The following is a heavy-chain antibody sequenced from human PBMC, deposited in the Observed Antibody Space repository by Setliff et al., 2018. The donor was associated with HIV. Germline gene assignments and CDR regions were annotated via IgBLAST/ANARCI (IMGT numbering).Heavy chain of an antibody. Sequence: SETLSLTCAVYGGSLNGYPWTWIRQPPGKGLEWIGGINHRGSTNYNPSLKSRVTISVDTSKNQFSLKLSSVTAADTAVYYCARNPCSGGSCPDAFDIWGQGTMVTVSS. J-gene: IGHJ3*02. CDR2: INHRGST. D-gene: IGHD2-15*01. V-gene: IGHV4-34*01. CDR3: ARNPCSGGSCPDAFDI. CDR1: GGSLNGYP.